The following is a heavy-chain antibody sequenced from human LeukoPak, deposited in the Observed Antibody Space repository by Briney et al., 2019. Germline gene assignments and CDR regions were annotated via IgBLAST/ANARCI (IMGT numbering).Heavy chain of an antibody. D-gene: IGHD3-10*01. CDR1: GGSFSSYA. CDR3: ARFSVRGVIGNWFDP. V-gene: IGHV1-69*13. J-gene: IGHJ5*02. CDR2: IFPIFGTA. Sequence: WASVKVSCKASGGSFSSYAISWVRQAPGQGLGWMGGIFPIFGTANYAQKFQGRVTITADESTSTAYMELSSLRSEDTAVYYCARFSVRGVIGNWFDPWGQGTLVTVSS.